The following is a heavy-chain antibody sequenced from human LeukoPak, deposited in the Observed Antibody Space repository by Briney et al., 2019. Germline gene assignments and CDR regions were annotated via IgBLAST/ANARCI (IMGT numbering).Heavy chain of an antibody. D-gene: IGHD6-19*01. CDR3: ARDLAVAGRYYYYYMDV. CDR2: ISAYNGNT. V-gene: IGHV1-18*01. Sequence: ASVKVSCKASGYTFTSYGISWVRQAPGQGLEWMGWISAYNGNTNYAQKLQGRVTMTTDTSTSTAYMELRSLRSDDTAVYYCARDLAVAGRYYYYYMDVRGKGTTVTVSS. J-gene: IGHJ6*03. CDR1: GYTFTSYG.